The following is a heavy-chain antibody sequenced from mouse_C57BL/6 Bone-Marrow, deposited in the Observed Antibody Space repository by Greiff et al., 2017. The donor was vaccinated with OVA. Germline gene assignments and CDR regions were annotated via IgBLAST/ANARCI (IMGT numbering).Heavy chain of an antibody. CDR1: GYTFTSYW. D-gene: IGHD1-1*01. CDR2: IYPGSGST. V-gene: IGHV1-55*01. J-gene: IGHJ1*03. Sequence: QVQLKQPGAELVKPGASVKMSCKASGYTFTSYWITWVKQRPGQGLEWIGDIYPGSGSTNYNEKFKSKATLTVDTSSSTAYMQLSSLTSEDSAVYYCARRTVVARYFDVWGTGTTVTVSS. CDR3: ARRTVVARYFDV.